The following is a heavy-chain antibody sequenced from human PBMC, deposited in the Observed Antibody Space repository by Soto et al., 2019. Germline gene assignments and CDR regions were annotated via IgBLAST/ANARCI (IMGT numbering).Heavy chain of an antibody. J-gene: IGHJ5*02. D-gene: IGHD3-10*01. CDR1: GGSFSGYY. Sequence: QVQLQQWGAGLLKPSETLSLTCAVYGGSFSGYYWSWIRQPPGKGLEWIGEINHSGSTNYNPSLKSRVTISVDPSKNQFSLKLSSVTAADTAVYYCARGTLWFGRNWFDPWGQGTLVTVSS. V-gene: IGHV4-34*01. CDR3: ARGTLWFGRNWFDP. CDR2: INHSGST.